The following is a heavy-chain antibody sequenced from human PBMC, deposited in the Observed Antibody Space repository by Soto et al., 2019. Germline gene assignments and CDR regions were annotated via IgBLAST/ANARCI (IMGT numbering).Heavy chain of an antibody. CDR3: ASLNYDFWSGYESYYFDY. J-gene: IGHJ4*02. CDR1: GYSFTSYW. D-gene: IGHD3-3*01. Sequence: GESLKISCKGSGYSFTSYWIGWVRQMPGKGLEWMGIIYPGDSDTRYSPSFQGQVTISADKSISTAYLQWSSLKASDTAMYYCASLNYDFWSGYESYYFDYWGQGTLVTVSS. V-gene: IGHV5-51*01. CDR2: IYPGDSDT.